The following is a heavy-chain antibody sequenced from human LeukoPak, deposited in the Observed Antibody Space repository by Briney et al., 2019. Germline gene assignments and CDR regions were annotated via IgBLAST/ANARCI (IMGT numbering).Heavy chain of an antibody. V-gene: IGHV3-21*01. CDR3: ARGRGVAAAGPDF. CDR1: GFTFSSYS. D-gene: IGHD6-13*01. Sequence: GGSLRLSCAASGFTFSSYSMNWVRQAPGKGLEWVSSISSSSSYIYYADSVKGRFTISRDSAKNSLYLQMNSLRAEDTAIYYCARGRGVAAAGPDFWGQGTLVTVSS. J-gene: IGHJ4*02. CDR2: ISSSSSYI.